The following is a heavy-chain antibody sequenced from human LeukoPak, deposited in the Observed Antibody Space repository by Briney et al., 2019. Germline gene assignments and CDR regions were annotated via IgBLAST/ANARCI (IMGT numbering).Heavy chain of an antibody. D-gene: IGHD5-12*01. V-gene: IGHV3-9*01. CDR2: ISWNSGSM. Sequence: PGGSLRLSCAASGFTFDDYAMHWVRQAPGKGREWVSGISWNSGSMDYADSVKGRFTISRDNAKNSLYLQMNSLRPEDTAVYYCARRLYSGHAFDIWGQGTMVTVSS. CDR3: ARRLYSGHAFDI. J-gene: IGHJ3*02. CDR1: GFTFDDYA.